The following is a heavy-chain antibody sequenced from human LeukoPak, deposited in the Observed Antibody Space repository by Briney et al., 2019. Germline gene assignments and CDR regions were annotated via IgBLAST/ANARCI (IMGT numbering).Heavy chain of an antibody. Sequence: GGSLRLSCAASGFTFDKAWMTWVRQAPGKGLEWVSAIGGSGGSTYYADSVKGRFTISRDNSKNTLYLQMNSLRAEDTAVYYCAKSRWGYYDCGESWGQGTLVTVSS. J-gene: IGHJ5*02. D-gene: IGHD3-22*01. CDR2: IGGSGGST. CDR3: AKSRWGYYDCGES. V-gene: IGHV3-23*01. CDR1: GFTFDKAW.